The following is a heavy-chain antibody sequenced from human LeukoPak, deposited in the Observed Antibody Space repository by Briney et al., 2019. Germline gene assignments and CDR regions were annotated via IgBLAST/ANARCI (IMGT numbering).Heavy chain of an antibody. V-gene: IGHV3-9*01. CDR3: AKDAFEVEVTGPNGY. Sequence: SLRLSCAASGFTFDDYAMHWVRQAPGKGLEWVSGISWNSGSIGYADSVKGRFTISRDNAKNSLYLQMNSLRAEDTAVYYCAKDAFEVEVTGPNGYWGQGTLVTVSS. CDR2: ISWNSGSI. J-gene: IGHJ4*02. D-gene: IGHD2-21*02. CDR1: GFTFDDYA.